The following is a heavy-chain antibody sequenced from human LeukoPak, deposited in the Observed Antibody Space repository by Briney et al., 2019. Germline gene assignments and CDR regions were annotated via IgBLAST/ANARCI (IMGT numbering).Heavy chain of an antibody. Sequence: GSLRLSCAASGFTFSSYGMHWVRQAPGKGLEWVAFIRYDGSNKYYADSVKGRFTISRDNSKNTLYLQMNSLRAEDTAVYYCAKAHVDTGNLDYWGQGTLVTVSS. J-gene: IGHJ4*02. CDR1: GFTFSSYG. D-gene: IGHD5-18*01. CDR3: AKAHVDTGNLDY. V-gene: IGHV3-30*02. CDR2: IRYDGSNK.